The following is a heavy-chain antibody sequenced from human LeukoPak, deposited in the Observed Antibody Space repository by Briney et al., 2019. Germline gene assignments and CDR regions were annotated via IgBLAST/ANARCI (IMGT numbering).Heavy chain of an antibody. V-gene: IGHV3-7*01. CDR2: IKQDGSEK. Sequence: GALRLSCAASGFTFSNYWMTWVRQAPGKGREGVADIKQDGSEKLYVKSVRGRFTVSREHAKMSLFLQLNSLRAEDTAVYYCARDNGVVHGVYYMDVWGKGTTVTVS. J-gene: IGHJ6*03. D-gene: IGHD3-3*01. CDR1: GFTFSNYW. CDR3: ARDNGVVHGVYYMDV.